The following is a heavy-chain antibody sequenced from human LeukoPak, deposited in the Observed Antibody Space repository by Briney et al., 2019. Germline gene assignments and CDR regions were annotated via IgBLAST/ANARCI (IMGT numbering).Heavy chain of an antibody. V-gene: IGHV3-7*01. CDR3: ARGVGWFDP. CDR2: VNEDGNEK. D-gene: IGHD3-10*01. CDR1: GFTFTNHW. Sequence: GGSLRLSCTASGFTFTNHWMTWVRQTPGKGLERVANVNEDGNEKNYVDPVKGRFTISRDNTENSVSLQMNTLRVEDTAVYYCARGVGWFDPWGQGTLVTVSS. J-gene: IGHJ5*02.